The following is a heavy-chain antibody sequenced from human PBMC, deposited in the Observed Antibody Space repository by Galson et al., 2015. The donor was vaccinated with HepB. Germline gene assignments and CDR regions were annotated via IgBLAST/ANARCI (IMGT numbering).Heavy chain of an antibody. D-gene: IGHD3-3*01. CDR3: ARDSRQRDDFWSGYYDPFDY. Sequence: SLRLSCAASGFTFSSYSMNWVRQAPGKGLEWVSSISSSSSYIYYADSVEGRFTISRDNAKNSLYLQMNSLRAEDTAVYYCARDSRQRDDFWSGYYDPFDYWGQGTLVTVSS. CDR1: GFTFSSYS. J-gene: IGHJ4*02. V-gene: IGHV3-21*01. CDR2: ISSSSSYI.